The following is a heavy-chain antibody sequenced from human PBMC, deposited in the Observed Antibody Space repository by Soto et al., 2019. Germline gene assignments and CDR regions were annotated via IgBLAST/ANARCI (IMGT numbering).Heavy chain of an antibody. CDR1: GFTFSGYA. V-gene: IGHV3-23*01. CDR2: ISGGGDAT. J-gene: IGHJ2*01. CDR3: ASRVSGSTGRPDLWYFDL. D-gene: IGHD3-10*01. Sequence: EVQLLDSGGGLVQPDGSLRLSCAASGFTFSGYALTWVRQAPGQGLEWVSAISGGGDATFYADSVKGRFTISRDNSKNTLYLQMNTLSAEETAVYYCASRVSGSTGRPDLWYFDLWGRGTLVTVSS.